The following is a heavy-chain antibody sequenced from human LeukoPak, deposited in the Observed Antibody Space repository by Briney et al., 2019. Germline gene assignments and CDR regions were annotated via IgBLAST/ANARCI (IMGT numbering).Heavy chain of an antibody. CDR2: IYYSGST. V-gene: IGHV4-39*01. D-gene: IGHD2-15*01. J-gene: IGHJ5*02. Sequence: PSETLSLTCTVSGGSISSSSYYWGWIRQPPGKGLEWIGSIYYSGSTYYNPSLKSRVTISVDTSKNQFSLKLSSVTAADTAVYYCARHLRSTYCSGGSCYSEMDWLDPWGQGTLVTVSS. CDR3: ARHLRSTYCSGGSCYSEMDWLDP. CDR1: GGSISSSSYY.